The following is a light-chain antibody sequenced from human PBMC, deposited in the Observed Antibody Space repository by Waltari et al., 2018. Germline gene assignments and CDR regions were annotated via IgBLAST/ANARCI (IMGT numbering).Light chain of an antibody. V-gene: IGKV1-8*01. J-gene: IGKJ1*01. CDR3: QQYYSSPAT. Sequence: AIRITQSPSSPSASTGDRVTITCRASQSLSSYLAWYQQKPGKAPKVLIYAASTLQSGVPSRFSGSGSGTDFTLTISCLQSEDFAIYYCQQYYSSPATFGQGTKVEIK. CDR1: QSLSSY. CDR2: AAS.